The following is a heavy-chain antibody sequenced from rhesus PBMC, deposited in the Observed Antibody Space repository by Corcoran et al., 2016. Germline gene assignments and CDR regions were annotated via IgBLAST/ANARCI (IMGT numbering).Heavy chain of an antibody. J-gene: IGHJ4*01. CDR2: IYGSGGGT. V-gene: IGHV4-106*01. CDR3: ARTRLGGYDY. CDR1: GGSISDDYY. Sequence: QVQLQESGPGLVKPSETLSLTCAVSGGSISDDYYWSWIRQPPGKGLEWIGYIYGSGGGTNYNPSLKNRVTISIDTAKNQFSLKLSSVTAADTAVYYWARTRLGGYDYWGQGVLVTVSS. D-gene: IGHD5-12*01.